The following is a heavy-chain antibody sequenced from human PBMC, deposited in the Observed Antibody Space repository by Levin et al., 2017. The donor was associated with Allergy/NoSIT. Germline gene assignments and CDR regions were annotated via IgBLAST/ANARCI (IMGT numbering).Heavy chain of an antibody. Sequence: SETLSLTCTVSGGSISSGDYYWSWIRQPPGTGLEWIGYIYYSGSTYYNPSLKSRVTISVDTSKNQFSLKLSSVTAADTAVYYCARNYGDNEWFDPWGQGTLVTVSS. CDR2: IYYSGST. V-gene: IGHV4-30-4*01. CDR1: GGSISSGDYY. J-gene: IGHJ5*02. D-gene: IGHD4-17*01. CDR3: ARNYGDNEWFDP.